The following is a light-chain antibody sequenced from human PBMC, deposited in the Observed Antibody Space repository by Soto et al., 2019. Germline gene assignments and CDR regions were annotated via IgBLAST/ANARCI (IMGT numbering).Light chain of an antibody. V-gene: IGKV3-20*01. CDR2: AAS. Sequence: EIVLTQSPGSLSLSAGDRATLSCRASQSVSSTYLAWYQQKPGQAHLLLIYAASSRATGVPDRFSGSGSGTDFTLPISRLEPEDFAVYYCQQCHNWPRTFGQGTKVDIK. CDR3: QQCHNWPRT. J-gene: IGKJ1*01. CDR1: QSVSSTY.